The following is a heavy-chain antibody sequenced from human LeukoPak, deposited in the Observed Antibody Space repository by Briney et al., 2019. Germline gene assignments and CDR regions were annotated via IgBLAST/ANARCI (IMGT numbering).Heavy chain of an antibody. J-gene: IGHJ5*02. CDR1: GVTLSPYG. V-gene: IGHV3-30*18. D-gene: IGHD3-10*01. CDR3: AKEGTPQVSTWYDL. Sequence: GMSLRLSCAASGVTLSPYGMHWVRQAPGMGLEWVAVISYEGGTQHYADSVKGRFIISRDNPRNTLYLQMNILRTEDTAVYYCAKEGTPQVSTWYDLWGQGTQVIVSS. CDR2: ISYEGGTQ.